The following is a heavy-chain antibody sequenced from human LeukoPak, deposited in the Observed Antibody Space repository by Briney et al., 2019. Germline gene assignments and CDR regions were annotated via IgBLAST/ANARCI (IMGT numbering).Heavy chain of an antibody. CDR3: ARDVGEGDYYYGMDV. CDR1: AGSISSYY. Sequence: SETLSLTCTVSAGSISSYYWSWIRQPPGKGLEWIGYIYYSGSTNYNPSLKSRVTISVDTSKNQFSLKLSSVTAADTAVYYCARDVGEGDYYYGMDVWGQGTTVTVSS. D-gene: IGHD3-10*01. J-gene: IGHJ6*02. V-gene: IGHV4-59*01. CDR2: IYYSGST.